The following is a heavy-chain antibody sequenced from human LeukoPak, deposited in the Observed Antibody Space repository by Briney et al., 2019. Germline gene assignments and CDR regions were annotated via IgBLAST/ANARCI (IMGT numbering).Heavy chain of an antibody. D-gene: IGHD4/OR15-4a*01. V-gene: IGHV3-15*01. J-gene: IGHJ4*02. CDR3: ATEYYGAINY. CDR1: GLGSSNAW. CDR2: IKSKTDGGAA. Sequence: TGGPLGPSCAAPGLGSSNAWMTWVRKAPGKGLDWVGHIKSKTDGGAADYAAPVKGRFTISRDDSKNTLYLQMNSLKTEDTAVYYCATEYYGAINYWGQGTLVTVSS.